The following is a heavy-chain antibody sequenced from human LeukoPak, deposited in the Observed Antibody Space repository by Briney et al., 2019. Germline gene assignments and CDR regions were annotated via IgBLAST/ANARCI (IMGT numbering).Heavy chain of an antibody. J-gene: IGHJ5*02. CDR2: ISVYSGNT. CDR1: GYTFASYG. V-gene: IGHV1-18*01. Sequence: ASVKVSCKASGYTFASYGVSWVRQAPGQGPEWMAWISVYSGNTKYAQKFQGRVTLTADTSTSTVYMELRSLRPDDTVVYYCARDGWSLGPWGQGTLVTVSS. D-gene: IGHD2-8*01. CDR3: ARDGWSLGP.